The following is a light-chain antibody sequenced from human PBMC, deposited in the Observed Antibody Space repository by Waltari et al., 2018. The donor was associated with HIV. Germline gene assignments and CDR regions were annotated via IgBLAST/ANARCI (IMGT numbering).Light chain of an antibody. V-gene: IGKV1-5*03. CDR1: QSISSR. CDR2: KAS. J-gene: IGKJ2*01. Sequence: DIQLTQSPSTLSASGGDRVTLTFRAIQSISSRLAWYQQKPGKAPNLLIYKASSLESGVPSRFSGSGSGTEFTLTISSLQPDDFATYYCQQYNSDLYTFGQGTKLEIK. CDR3: QQYNSDLYT.